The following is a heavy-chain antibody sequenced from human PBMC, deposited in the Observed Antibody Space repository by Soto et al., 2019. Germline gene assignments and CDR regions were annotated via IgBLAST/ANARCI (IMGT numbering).Heavy chain of an antibody. J-gene: IGHJ5*02. CDR2: INHSGST. Sequence: SQTLSLTRTVSGGSMISYYWSWIRQPPGRGLEWIGEINHSGSTNYNPSLKSRVTISVDTSKNQFSLKLSSVTAADTAVYYCASTEGSSSTWGQGTLVTVSP. CDR3: ASTEGSSST. V-gene: IGHV4-34*01. CDR1: GGSMISYY. D-gene: IGHD6-13*01.